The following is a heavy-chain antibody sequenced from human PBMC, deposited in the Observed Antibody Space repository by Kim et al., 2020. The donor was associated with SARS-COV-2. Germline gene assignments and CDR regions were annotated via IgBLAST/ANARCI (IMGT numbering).Heavy chain of an antibody. CDR2: IYYSGST. CDR1: GGSISSSSYY. Sequence: SETLSLTCTVSGGSISSSSYYWGWIRQPPGKGLEWIGSIYYSGSTYYNPSLKSRVTISVDTSKNQFSLKLSSVTAADTAVYYCAREHIVVVVDPGWFDPWGQGTLVTVSS. D-gene: IGHD2-15*01. J-gene: IGHJ5*02. V-gene: IGHV4-39*07. CDR3: AREHIVVVVDPGWFDP.